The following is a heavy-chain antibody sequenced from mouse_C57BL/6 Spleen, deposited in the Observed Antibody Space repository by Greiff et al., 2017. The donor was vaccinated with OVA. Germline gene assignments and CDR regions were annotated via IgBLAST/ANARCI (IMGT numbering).Heavy chain of an antibody. CDR3: ARPATGTGAWFAY. J-gene: IGHJ3*01. Sequence: DVMLVESGGGLVKPGGSLKLSCAASGFTFSDYGMHWVRQAPEKGLEWVAYISSGSSTIYYADTVKGRFTISRDNAKNTLFLQMTSLRSEDTAMYYCARPATGTGAWFAYWGQGTLVTVSA. D-gene: IGHD4-1*01. V-gene: IGHV5-17*01. CDR2: ISSGSSTI. CDR1: GFTFSDYG.